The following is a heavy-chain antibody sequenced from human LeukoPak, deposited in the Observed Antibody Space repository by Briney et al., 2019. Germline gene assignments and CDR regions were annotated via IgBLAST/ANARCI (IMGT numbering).Heavy chain of an antibody. CDR2: IYSGGST. J-gene: IGHJ4*02. CDR1: GFTVSSNY. Sequence: GGFLRLSCAASGFTVSSNYMSWVRQAPGKGLEWVSVIYSGGSTCYADSVKGRFTISRDNSKNTLYLQMNSLRAEDTAVYYCARAPWSYGLFYFDYWGQGTLVTVSS. CDR3: ARAPWSYGLFYFDY. D-gene: IGHD3-10*01. V-gene: IGHV3-53*01.